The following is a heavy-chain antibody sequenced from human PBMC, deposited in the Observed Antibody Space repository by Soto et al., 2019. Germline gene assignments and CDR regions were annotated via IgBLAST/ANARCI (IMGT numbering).Heavy chain of an antibody. CDR3: AHRTGVIKAFQL. CDR1: GFSLSNSGMG. J-gene: IGHJ1*01. V-gene: IGHV2-5*02. Sequence: QITLKESGPTLVKPTQTLTLTCTFSGFSLSNSGMGVGWIRQPPGKALEWLALIYWDDDKRYSPSLKNRLTITKDTSRNQVVLTLTNIDPVDTATYYCAHRTGVIKAFQLWGQGTLVTVSS. CDR2: IYWDDDK. D-gene: IGHD7-27*01.